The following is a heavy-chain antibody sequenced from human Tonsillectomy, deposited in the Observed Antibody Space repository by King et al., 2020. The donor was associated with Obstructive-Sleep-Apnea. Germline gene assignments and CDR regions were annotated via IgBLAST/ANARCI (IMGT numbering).Heavy chain of an antibody. V-gene: IGHV4-31*03. CDR2: IYYSGST. CDR1: GGSISSGGYY. CDR3: ARDIRGYSSYFDY. Sequence: VQLQESGPGLVKPSQTLSLTCTVSGGSISSGGYYWSWIRQHPGKGLEWIGYIYYSGSTYYNPSLKSRITISVDTSKNQFSLKLSSVTAADTAVYHCARDIRGYSSYFDYWGQGTLVTVSS. D-gene: IGHD5-18*01. J-gene: IGHJ4*02.